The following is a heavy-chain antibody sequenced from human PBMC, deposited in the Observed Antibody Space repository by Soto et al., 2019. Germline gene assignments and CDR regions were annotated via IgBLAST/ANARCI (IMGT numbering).Heavy chain of an antibody. V-gene: IGHV1-18*04. CDR2: ISGYNGNT. Sequence: QVQLVQSGAEVKKPGASVKVSCKTSGYTFTSYGVSWVRQAPGQGLEWVGWISGYNGNTNYAQKLQGRVTMTADTSTATAYMEVRGLRSDNTVIYYCARGYFDYWGQGTLVTVSS. J-gene: IGHJ4*02. CDR3: ARGYFDY. CDR1: GYTFTSYG.